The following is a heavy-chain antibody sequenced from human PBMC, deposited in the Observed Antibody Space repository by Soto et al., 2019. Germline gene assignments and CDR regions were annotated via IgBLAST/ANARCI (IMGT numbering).Heavy chain of an antibody. Sequence: ESLTISCKGSGYSFTSYWISWVRQMPGKGLEWMGRIDPSDSYTNYSPSFQGHVTISADKSISTAYLQWSSLKASDTAMYYCARLGCSSTSCSNYYYYGMDVWGQGTTVTVAS. D-gene: IGHD2-2*01. CDR3: ARLGCSSTSCSNYYYYGMDV. V-gene: IGHV5-10-1*01. CDR1: GYSFTSYW. J-gene: IGHJ6*02. CDR2: IDPSDSYT.